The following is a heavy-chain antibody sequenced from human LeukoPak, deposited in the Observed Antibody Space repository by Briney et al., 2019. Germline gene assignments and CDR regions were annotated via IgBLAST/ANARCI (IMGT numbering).Heavy chain of an antibody. CDR1: GGSFSGYY. J-gene: IGHJ4*02. CDR2: INHSGST. Sequence: LETLSLTCAVYGGSFSGYYWSWIRQPPGKGLEWIGEINHSGSTNYNPSLKSRVTISVDTSKNQFSLKLSSVTAADTAAYYCARGYGSVHWGQGTLVTVSS. D-gene: IGHD3-10*01. V-gene: IGHV4-34*01. CDR3: ARGYGSVH.